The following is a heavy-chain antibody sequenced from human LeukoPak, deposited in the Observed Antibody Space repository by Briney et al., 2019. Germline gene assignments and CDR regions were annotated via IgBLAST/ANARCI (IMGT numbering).Heavy chain of an antibody. J-gene: IGHJ4*02. CDR1: GYTFTGYY. CDR3: AIGGRDGYSILDY. Sequence: GASVKVSCKASGYTFTGYYMHWVRQAPGQGLEWMGRINPNRGGTNYAQKFQGRVTMTRDTSISTAYMELSRLRSDDTAVYYCAIGGRDGYSILDYWGQGTLVTVSS. CDR2: INPNRGGT. V-gene: IGHV1-2*06. D-gene: IGHD5-24*01.